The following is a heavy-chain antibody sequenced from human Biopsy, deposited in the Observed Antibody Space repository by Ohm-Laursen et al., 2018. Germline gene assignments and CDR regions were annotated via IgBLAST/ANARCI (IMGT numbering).Heavy chain of an antibody. V-gene: IGHV3-23*01. CDR3: ALAAAQTVTHFDY. CDR1: GFTFSSYA. J-gene: IGHJ4*02. D-gene: IGHD4-17*01. Sequence: SLRLSCAASGFTFSSYAMTWFRQAPGKGLEWVSTISGNSDIIYDTDSVKGRFTISRDNSKNTLYLQMNSLRADDTAVYYCALAAAQTVTHFDYWGQGTSVTVSS. CDR2: ISGNSDII.